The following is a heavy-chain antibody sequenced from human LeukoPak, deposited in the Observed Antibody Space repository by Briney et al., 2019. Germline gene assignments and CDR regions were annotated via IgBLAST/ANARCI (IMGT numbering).Heavy chain of an antibody. V-gene: IGHV3-66*01. CDR2: IYSGGST. J-gene: IGHJ6*02. CDR3: ARDLRYFDWLLSHYYYYYGMDV. D-gene: IGHD3-9*01. CDR1: GFTVSSNY. Sequence: GGSLRLSCAASGFTVSSNYMSWVRQAPGKGLECVSVIYSGGSTYYADSVKGRFTISRDNSKNTLYLQMNSLRAEDTAVYYCARDLRYFDWLLSHYYYYYGMDVWGQGTTVTVSS.